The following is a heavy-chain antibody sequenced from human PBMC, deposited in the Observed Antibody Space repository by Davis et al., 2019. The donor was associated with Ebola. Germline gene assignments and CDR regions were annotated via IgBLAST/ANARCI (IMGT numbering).Heavy chain of an antibody. D-gene: IGHD3-10*01. CDR1: GGSVSSGSYY. V-gene: IGHV4-61*01. CDR3: ARAMRGGPGASGMDV. CDR2: IYYSGST. Sequence: PSETLSLTCTVSGGSVSSGSYYWSWIRQPPGKGLEWIGYIYYSGSTNYNPSLKSRVTISVDTSKNQFSLKLSSVTAADTAVYYCARAMRGGPGASGMDVWGQGTTVTVSS. J-gene: IGHJ6*02.